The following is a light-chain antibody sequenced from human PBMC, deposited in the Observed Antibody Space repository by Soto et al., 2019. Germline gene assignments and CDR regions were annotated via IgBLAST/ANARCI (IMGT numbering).Light chain of an antibody. Sequence: DIRLTQSPSTLSASVGDRVTITCRASQSISDRLAWNQQKSGKAPRLLIYRASSLENEVPSRFSGSGSGTEFTLTISSLQPDDFATYYCQQYNLYSAITFGQGTKLEI. CDR2: RAS. CDR3: QQYNLYSAIT. J-gene: IGKJ2*01. CDR1: QSISDR. V-gene: IGKV1-5*03.